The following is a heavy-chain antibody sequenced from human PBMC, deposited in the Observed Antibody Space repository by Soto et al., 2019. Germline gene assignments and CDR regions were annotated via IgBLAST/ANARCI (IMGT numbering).Heavy chain of an antibody. V-gene: IGHV3-21*01. J-gene: IGHJ6*02. CDR2: ISSSGNYT. CDR3: AKANIRIASAGAGHYYYGMDV. D-gene: IGHD6-13*01. CDR1: GFTFNTYT. Sequence: ESGGGLVKPGGSLRLSCAASGFTFNTYTMNWVRQAPGKGLEWVSSISSSGNYTYYADSVKGRFTISRDNAKNSLYLQMNSLRAEDTAVYYCAKANIRIASAGAGHYYYGMDVWGQGTTVTVSS.